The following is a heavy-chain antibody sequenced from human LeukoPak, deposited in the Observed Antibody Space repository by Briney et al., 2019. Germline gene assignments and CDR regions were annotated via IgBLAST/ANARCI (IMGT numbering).Heavy chain of an antibody. J-gene: IGHJ4*02. CDR3: AKVWATGYSSSWYEMGPWWVNDGYFDY. CDR2: ISGSGGST. Sequence: PGGSLRLSCAASGFTFSSYAMSWVRQAPGKGLEWVSAISGSGGSTYYADSVKGRFTISRDNSKNTLYLQMNSLRAEDTAVYYCAKVWATGYSSSWYEMGPWWVNDGYFDYWGQGTLVTVSS. V-gene: IGHV3-23*01. CDR1: GFTFSSYA. D-gene: IGHD6-13*01.